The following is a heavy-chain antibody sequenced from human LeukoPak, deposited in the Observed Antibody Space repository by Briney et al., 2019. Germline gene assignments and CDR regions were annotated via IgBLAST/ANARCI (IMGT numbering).Heavy chain of an antibody. D-gene: IGHD1-1*01. CDR1: GFTFSSYW. V-gene: IGHV3-48*04. CDR2: ISSSGSTI. Sequence: GGSLRLSCAASGFTFSSYWMSWVRQAPGKGLEWVSYISSSGSTIYYADSVKGRFTISRDNAKNSLYLQMNSLRAEDTAVYYCARELWNDLGDYWGQGTLVTVSS. CDR3: ARELWNDLGDY. J-gene: IGHJ4*02.